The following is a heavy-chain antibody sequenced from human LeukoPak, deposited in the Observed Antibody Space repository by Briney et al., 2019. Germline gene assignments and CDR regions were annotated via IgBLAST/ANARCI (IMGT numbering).Heavy chain of an antibody. CDR3: ARHANYDFWSTFDI. J-gene: IGHJ3*02. CDR2: IIPIFGTA. V-gene: IGHV1-69*13. D-gene: IGHD3-3*01. CDR1: GGTFSSYA. Sequence: GASVKVSCKASGGTFSSYAISWVRQAPGQGLEWMGGIIPIFGTANYAQKFQGRVTITADESTSTAYMELGSLRSEDTAVYYCARHANYDFWSTFDIWGQGTMVTVSS.